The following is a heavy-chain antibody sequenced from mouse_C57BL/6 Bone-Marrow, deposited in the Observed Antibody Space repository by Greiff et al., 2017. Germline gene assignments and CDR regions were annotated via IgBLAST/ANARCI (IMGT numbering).Heavy chain of an antibody. V-gene: IGHV1-85*01. D-gene: IGHD1-1*01. CDR1: GYTFTSYE. CDR2: IYPRDGST. CDR3: ARGYYGSSYAMDY. Sequence: VQLQQSGPELVKPGASVKLSCKASGYTFTSYEINWVKQRPGQGLEWIGWIYPRDGSTKYNEKFKGKATLTVDTSSSTAYMELHSLTSEDSAVYFCARGYYGSSYAMDYWGQGTSVTVSS. J-gene: IGHJ4*01.